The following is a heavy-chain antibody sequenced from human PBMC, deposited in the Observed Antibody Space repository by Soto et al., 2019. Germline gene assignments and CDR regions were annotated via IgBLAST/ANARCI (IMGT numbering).Heavy chain of an antibody. J-gene: IGHJ4*02. CDR3: ARDRDSGSYYVGYYFDY. CDR1: GFTFSSYA. D-gene: IGHD1-26*01. Sequence: QVQLVESGGGVVQPGRSLRLSCAASGFTFSSYAMHWVRQAPGKGLEWVAVISYDGSNKYYADSVKGRFTISRDNSKNTLHLQMNSLRAEDTAVYYCARDRDSGSYYVGYYFDYWGQGTLVTVSS. V-gene: IGHV3-30-3*01. CDR2: ISYDGSNK.